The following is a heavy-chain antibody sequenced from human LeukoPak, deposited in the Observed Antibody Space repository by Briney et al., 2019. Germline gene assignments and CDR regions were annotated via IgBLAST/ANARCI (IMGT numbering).Heavy chain of an antibody. J-gene: IGHJ5*02. D-gene: IGHD5-18*01. V-gene: IGHV1-18*01. CDR2: ISAYNGNT. Sequence: ASVKVSCTASGGTFTSYGISWVRQAPGQGLEWMGWISAYNGNTNYAQKLQGRVTMTTDTSTSTAYMELRSLRSDDTAVYYCARDRAYRDWFDPWGQGTLVTVSS. CDR1: GGTFTSYG. CDR3: ARDRAYRDWFDP.